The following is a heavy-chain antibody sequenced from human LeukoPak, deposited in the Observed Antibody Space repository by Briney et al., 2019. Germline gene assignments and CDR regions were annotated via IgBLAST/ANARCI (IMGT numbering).Heavy chain of an antibody. CDR1: GFTFSNYG. J-gene: IGHJ4*02. CDR3: AKDRGWYCTGDTCWWGFDF. CDR2: ISSSSSYI. V-gene: IGHV3-21*04. D-gene: IGHD2-8*02. Sequence: GGSLRLSCAASGFTFSNYGMNWVRQAPGQGLEWVSSISSSSSYIYYADSVKGRFTISRDNSKNTLYLQMNRLRAEDTAVYYCAKDRGWYCTGDTCWWGFDFWGQGTLVTVSS.